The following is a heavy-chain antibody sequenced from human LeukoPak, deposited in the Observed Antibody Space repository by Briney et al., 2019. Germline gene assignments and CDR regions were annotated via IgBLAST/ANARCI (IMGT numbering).Heavy chain of an antibody. D-gene: IGHD2-15*01. CDR3: ARYLVVVSAVLDAYDI. CDR1: GGTFNSYA. J-gene: IGHJ3*02. Sequence: GASVKVSCKASGGTFNSYAISWVRQAPGQGLEWMGGIIPIFGTANYAQKVQGRVTITTDESTTTAYMELSSLRAEDTAVYYCARYLVVVSAVLDAYDIWGQGTMVTVSA. V-gene: IGHV1-69*05. CDR2: IIPIFGTA.